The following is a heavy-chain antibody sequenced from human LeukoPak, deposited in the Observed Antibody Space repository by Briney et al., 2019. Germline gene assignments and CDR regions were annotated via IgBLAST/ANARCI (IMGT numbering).Heavy chain of an antibody. CDR2: ISYDGSNK. Sequence: GGSLRLSCAASGFTFSSYGMHWVRRAPGKGLEWAAVISYDGSNKYYADSVKGRFTISRDNSKNTLYLQMNSLRAEDTAVYYCAKDRLRGYSYGRRGDYFDYWGQGTLVTVSS. CDR3: AKDRLRGYSYGRRGDYFDY. D-gene: IGHD5-18*01. V-gene: IGHV3-30*18. CDR1: GFTFSSYG. J-gene: IGHJ4*02.